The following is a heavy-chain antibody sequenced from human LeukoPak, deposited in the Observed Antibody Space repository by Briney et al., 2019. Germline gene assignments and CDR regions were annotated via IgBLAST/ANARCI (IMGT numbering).Heavy chain of an antibody. Sequence: GASLRLSCAASGFSFSDYAMSWVRQVPGKGLEWVSAISGRDDSTYYADSVKGRFTISRDTSKNTLYLQMNSLRAEDTAVYYCAKWGDYDVLTGYYDSDYWGQGTLVTVSS. CDR1: GFSFSDYA. CDR2: ISGRDDST. D-gene: IGHD3-9*01. V-gene: IGHV3-23*01. CDR3: AKWGDYDVLTGYYDSDY. J-gene: IGHJ4*02.